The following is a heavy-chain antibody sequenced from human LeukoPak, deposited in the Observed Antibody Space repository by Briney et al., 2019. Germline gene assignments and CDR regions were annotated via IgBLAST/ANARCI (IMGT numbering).Heavy chain of an antibody. Sequence: KPGESLKISCKGSGYSFTSYWIGWVRQMPGKGLEWMGIIYPSDSDTRYSPSFQGQVTISADKSISTAYLQWSSLKASDTAMYYCARQGRDYAVPYYFDYWGQGTLVTVSS. D-gene: IGHD4-17*01. CDR1: GYSFTSYW. J-gene: IGHJ4*02. CDR3: ARQGRDYAVPYYFDY. CDR2: IYPSDSDT. V-gene: IGHV5-51*01.